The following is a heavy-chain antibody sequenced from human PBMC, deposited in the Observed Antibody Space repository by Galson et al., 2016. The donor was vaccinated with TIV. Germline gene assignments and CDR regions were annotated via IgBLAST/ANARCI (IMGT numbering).Heavy chain of an antibody. V-gene: IGHV3-11*01. D-gene: IGHD2-15*01. CDR1: GFIFSDYY. J-gene: IGHJ4*02. CDR2: IGSRGTAI. CDR3: ARDCDGDICYSPPMYFDY. Sequence: SLRLSCAASGFIFSDYYMSWIRQAPGRGLEWVSYIGSRGTAIYYADSVKGRFTISRDNTKNALFLQMNSLRAEDTAIYYCARDCDGDICYSPPMYFDYWGQGALVTVSS.